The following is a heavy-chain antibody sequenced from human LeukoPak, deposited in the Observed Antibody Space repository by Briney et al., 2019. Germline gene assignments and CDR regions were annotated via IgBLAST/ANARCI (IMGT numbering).Heavy chain of an antibody. V-gene: IGHV3-23*01. CDR2: IGGTGGAT. CDR3: VKDPRGTYGTNWFVS. D-gene: IGHD2-21*01. J-gene: IGHJ5*01. Sequence: GGSLRLSCVASGFSFGNYAMSWVRQAPGKGLQWVSQIGGTGGATWYAGFARDRFTISRDNSKKTLYLQMSGLRVEDTAMYYCVKDPRGTYGTNWFVSWGQGTLLIVSS. CDR1: GFSFGNYA.